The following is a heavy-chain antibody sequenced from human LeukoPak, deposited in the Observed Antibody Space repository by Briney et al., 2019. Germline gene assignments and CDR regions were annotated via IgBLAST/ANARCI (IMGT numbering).Heavy chain of an antibody. J-gene: IGHJ4*02. CDR3: ASASVDGYIPKNTCFDY. CDR2: IIPIFGTA. D-gene: IGHD5-24*01. Sequence: SVKVSCKASGGTFSSYAISWGRQAPGQGLERMGGIIPIFGTANYAQKFQGRVTITTGDSTSTAYMELSSLRSEDTAVYYCASASVDGYIPKNTCFDYWGQGTLVTVSS. V-gene: IGHV1-69*05. CDR1: GGTFSSYA.